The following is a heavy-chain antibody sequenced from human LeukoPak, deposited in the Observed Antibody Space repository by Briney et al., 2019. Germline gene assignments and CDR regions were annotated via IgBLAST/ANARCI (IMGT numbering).Heavy chain of an antibody. V-gene: IGHV3-30*18. J-gene: IGHJ4*02. CDR2: LSDDGNKE. CDR1: GFTFSSYS. CDR3: AKVGTNFLRYHFDS. Sequence: PGGSLRLSCAASGFTFSSYSMNWVRQAPGKGLEWVAVLSDDGNKEYYADSVKGRFTISRDNSKNTLYLQMNSLSAEDTAVYYCAKVGTNFLRYHFDSWGRGTLVTVSS. D-gene: IGHD1-1*01.